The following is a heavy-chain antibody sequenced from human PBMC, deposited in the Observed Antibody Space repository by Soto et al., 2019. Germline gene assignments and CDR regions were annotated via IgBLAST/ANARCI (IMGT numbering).Heavy chain of an antibody. CDR1: GFTFNKAW. CDR2: IKNRSDGGTT. V-gene: IGHV3-15*01. Sequence: GGSLRLSCVASGFTFNKAWMNWVRQAPGKGLKWVGRIKNRSDGGTTEYAAPVKDRFTISRDDSQNTLFLQLTSLKSEDTAVYYCTTEHVLRSLEWSDTRYRWGQGTLVTVSS. D-gene: IGHD3-3*01. CDR3: TTEHVLRSLEWSDTRYR. J-gene: IGHJ4*02.